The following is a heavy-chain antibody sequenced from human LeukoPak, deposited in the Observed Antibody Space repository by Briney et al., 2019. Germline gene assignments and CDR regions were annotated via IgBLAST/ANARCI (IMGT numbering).Heavy chain of an antibody. Sequence: GRSLRLSCAASGFTFSSYAMHWVRQAPGKGLEWVAVISYDGSNKCYADSVKGRFTISRDNSKNTLYLQMNSLRAEDTAVYYCAREGKSSGWFSDPYGMDVWGQGTTVTVSS. J-gene: IGHJ6*02. D-gene: IGHD6-19*01. CDR1: GFTFSSYA. CDR3: AREGKSSGWFSDPYGMDV. V-gene: IGHV3-30-3*01. CDR2: ISYDGSNK.